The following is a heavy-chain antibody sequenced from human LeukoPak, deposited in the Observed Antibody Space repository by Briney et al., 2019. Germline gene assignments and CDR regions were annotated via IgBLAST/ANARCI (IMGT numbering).Heavy chain of an antibody. CDR1: GYTFTGYY. CDR3: AREAAGYYDSSAYLFD. Sequence: ASVKVSCKASGYTFTGYYMHWVRQAPGQGLEWMGWINPNSGGTSYAQKFQGRVTMTRDTSISTVYMELSRLRSDDTAVYYCAREAAGYYDSSAYLFDWGQGTLVTVSS. CDR2: INPNSGGT. D-gene: IGHD3-22*01. V-gene: IGHV1-2*02. J-gene: IGHJ4*02.